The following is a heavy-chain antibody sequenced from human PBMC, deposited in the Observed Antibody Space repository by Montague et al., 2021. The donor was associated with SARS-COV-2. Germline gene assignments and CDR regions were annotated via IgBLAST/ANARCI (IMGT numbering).Heavy chain of an antibody. V-gene: IGHV4-31*03. J-gene: IGHJ3*02. CDR2: IYYSGST. CDR3: ARARYTVIVVVYACDI. Sequence: TLSLTCTVSGGSISSGGYYWSWIRQHPGKGLEWIGYIYYSGSTYYNPSLKSRVTISVDTSKNQFSLKLSSVTAADTAVYYCARARYTVIVVVYACDIWGQGTMVTVSS. CDR1: GGSISSGGYY. D-gene: IGHD3-22*01.